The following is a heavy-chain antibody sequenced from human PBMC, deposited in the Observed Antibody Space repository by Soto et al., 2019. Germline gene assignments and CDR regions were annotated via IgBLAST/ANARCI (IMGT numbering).Heavy chain of an antibody. CDR2: IYHSGST. V-gene: IGHV4-30-2*01. CDR3: ARALGIAPAGTFWYFAP. CDR1: GGSISSGGYS. D-gene: IGHD6-13*01. J-gene: IGHJ2*01. Sequence: QLQLQESGSGLVKPSQTLSLTCAVSGGSISSGGYSWSWIRQPPGKGLEWIGYIYHSGSTYYNPSPKSRAPIAVDRSKSQSSLKLSSVTAADTAVYSGARALGIAPAGTFWYFAPWGRGPLVTVSS.